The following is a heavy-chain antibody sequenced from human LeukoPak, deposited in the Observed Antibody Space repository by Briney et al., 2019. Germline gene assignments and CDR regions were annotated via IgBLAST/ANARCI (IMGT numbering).Heavy chain of an antibody. CDR3: ARHNLRYFDRLRRVYFDY. CDR2: IYYSGST. D-gene: IGHD3-9*01. CDR1: GGSISSSSYY. Sequence: KPSETLSLTCTVSGGSISSSSYYWGWIRQPPGKGLEWIGSIYYSGSTYYNPSLKSRVTISVDTSKNQFSLKLSSVTAADTAVYYCARHNLRYFDRLRRVYFDYWGQGTLVTVSS. V-gene: IGHV4-39*01. J-gene: IGHJ4*02.